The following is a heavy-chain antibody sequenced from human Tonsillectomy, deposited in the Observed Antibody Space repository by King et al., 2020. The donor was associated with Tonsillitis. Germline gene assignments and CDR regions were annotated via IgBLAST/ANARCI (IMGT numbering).Heavy chain of an antibody. CDR1: GFTFSSYA. CDR3: AKDLDRGFGELFSYYGMDV. D-gene: IGHD3-10*01. V-gene: IGHV3-23*03. J-gene: IGHJ6*02. CDR2: IYSGGVST. Sequence: EVQLLESGGGLVQPGGSLRLSCAASGFTFSSYAMNWVHQAPGKGLEWVSVIYSGGVSTYYADSVKGRFTISRDNSKNTLYLQMNSLRAEDTAVYYCAKDLDRGFGELFSYYGMDVWGQGTTVTVSS.